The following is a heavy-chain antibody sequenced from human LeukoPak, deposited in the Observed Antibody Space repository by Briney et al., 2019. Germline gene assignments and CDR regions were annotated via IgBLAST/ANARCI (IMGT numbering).Heavy chain of an antibody. CDR1: GYTFTSYA. CDR3: ARSGEGSGSAAFDI. Sequence: ASVRVSCKSSGYTFTSYAISWVRQAPGQGLEWMGWVSVYNGNTNYAQMLQGRVTMTADTSTSTAYMELRSLRSDDTAVYYCARSGEGSGSAAFDIWGQGTMVTVS. D-gene: IGHD3-22*01. J-gene: IGHJ3*02. CDR2: VSVYNGNT. V-gene: IGHV1-18*01.